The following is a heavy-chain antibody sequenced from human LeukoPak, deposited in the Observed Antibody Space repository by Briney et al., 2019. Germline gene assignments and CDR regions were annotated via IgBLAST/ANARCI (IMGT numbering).Heavy chain of an antibody. J-gene: IGHJ4*02. D-gene: IGHD3-22*01. Sequence: PGGSLRLSCAASGFTFSNAWMSWVRQAPRKGLEWVGRIKSKTDGGTTDYAAPVKGRFTISRADSKNTLYLQMNSLKTEDTAVYYCTTDPTDYDYYDSYFDYWGQGTLVTVSS. CDR1: GFTFSNAW. V-gene: IGHV3-15*01. CDR2: IKSKTDGGTT. CDR3: TTDPTDYDYYDSYFDY.